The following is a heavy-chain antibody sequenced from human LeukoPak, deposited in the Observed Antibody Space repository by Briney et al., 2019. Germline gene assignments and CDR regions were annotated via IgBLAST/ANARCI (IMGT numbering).Heavy chain of an antibody. CDR2: ITGTRYTT. CDR3: ARALWFNRQPPNLSSGYWVYFDY. CDR1: GFTFSTFA. D-gene: IGHD3-22*01. Sequence: PGGSLRLSCAASGFTFSTFAMTWVRQAPGKGLEWVSSITGTRYTTSNTDSSKGRFTISRANSKNTLYLQMNSLRSDDTAVYYCARALWFNRQPPNLSSGYWVYFDYWGQGTLVTVSS. J-gene: IGHJ4*02. V-gene: IGHV3-23*01.